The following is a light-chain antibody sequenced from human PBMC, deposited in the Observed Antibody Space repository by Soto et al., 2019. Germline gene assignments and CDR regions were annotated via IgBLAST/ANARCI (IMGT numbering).Light chain of an antibody. V-gene: IGLV4-69*01. CDR2: LNSDGSH. Sequence: QPVLTQSPSASASLGASVKLTCTLSSGHSSYAIAWHQQQPEKGPRYLMRLNSDGSHSKGDGSPDRFSGSSSGAERYLTISSLQSEDEAYYYCQTWGSGIHVVFGGGTKVTVL. J-gene: IGLJ2*01. CDR1: SGHSSYA. CDR3: QTWGSGIHVV.